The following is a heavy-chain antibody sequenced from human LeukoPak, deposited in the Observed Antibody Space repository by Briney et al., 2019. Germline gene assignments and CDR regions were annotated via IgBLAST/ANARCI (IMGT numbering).Heavy chain of an antibody. V-gene: IGHV4-30-4*01. CDR2: IYYSGST. CDR1: GGSISSGDYY. D-gene: IGHD3-3*02. CDR3: ARGAFLEWSHTSYYYYGMDV. Sequence: SQALSLTCTVSGGSISSGDYYWSWIRQPPGKGLEWIGYIYYSGSTYYNPSLKSRVIISVDTSKNQFSLKLSSVTAADTAVYYCARGAFLEWSHTSYYYYGMDVWGQGTTVTVSS. J-gene: IGHJ6*02.